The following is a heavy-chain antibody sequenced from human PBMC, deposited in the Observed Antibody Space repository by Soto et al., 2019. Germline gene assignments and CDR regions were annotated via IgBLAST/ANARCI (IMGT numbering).Heavy chain of an antibody. D-gene: IGHD3-3*01. CDR3: ARDRSYDFWSGYSLSYYYGMDV. CDR1: GYTFTGYY. Sequence: QVQLVQSGAEVKKPGASVKVSCKASGYTFTGYYMHWVRQAPGQGLEWMGWINPNTGGTNYAQKFQGRVTITADESTSTAYMELSSLRSEDTAVYYCARDRSYDFWSGYSLSYYYGMDVWGQGTTVTVSS. V-gene: IGHV1-2*02. J-gene: IGHJ6*02. CDR2: INPNTGGT.